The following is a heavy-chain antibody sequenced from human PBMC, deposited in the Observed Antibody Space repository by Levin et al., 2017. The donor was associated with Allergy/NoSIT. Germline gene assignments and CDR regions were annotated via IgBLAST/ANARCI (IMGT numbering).Heavy chain of an antibody. CDR3: ARGSFSYYDYVWGTYNGMDV. CDR2: INPSGGGT. D-gene: IGHD3-16*01. CDR1: GYTLTNYH. Sequence: EASVKVSCRASGYTLTNYHIHWVRKAPGQGLEWMGIINPSGGGTNYAQKFQGRVAMTTDTSTSTVYMELTSLTSEDTALYYCARGSFSYYDYVWGTYNGMDVWGQGTTVTVSS. J-gene: IGHJ6*02. V-gene: IGHV1-46*01.